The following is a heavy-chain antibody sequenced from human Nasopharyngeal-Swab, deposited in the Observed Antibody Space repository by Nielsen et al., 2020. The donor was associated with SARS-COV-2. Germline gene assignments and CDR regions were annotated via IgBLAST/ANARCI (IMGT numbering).Heavy chain of an antibody. V-gene: IGHV4-34*01. CDR3: ARGSYSASSDGEKYYYHGMDV. CDR1: GGSFSGYY. CDR2: INHSGST. Sequence: SETLSLTCGVYGGSFSGYYWSWIRQPPGKGLEWIGEINHSGSTYYSPFLKSRVTISVDTSNNQFSLRLSSVTAADTAVYYCARGSYSASSDGEKYYYHGMDVWGQGTTVTVSS. J-gene: IGHJ6*02. D-gene: IGHD6-6*01.